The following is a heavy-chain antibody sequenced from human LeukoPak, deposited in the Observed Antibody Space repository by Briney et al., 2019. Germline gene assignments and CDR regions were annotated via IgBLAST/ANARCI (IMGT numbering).Heavy chain of an antibody. V-gene: IGHV1-2*02. CDR3: ARVPINMTALDSCDL. D-gene: IGHD3-22*01. Sequence: ASVKVSCKASGYTFIDCYMHWVRQAPGQGLEWMGWINPNNGDTNYAQKFQGRVTMTRATSISTAYMELRSLRSDDTAVYYCARVPINMTALDSCDLWRQGTMVTVSS. J-gene: IGHJ3*01. CDR1: GYTFIDCY. CDR2: INPNNGDT.